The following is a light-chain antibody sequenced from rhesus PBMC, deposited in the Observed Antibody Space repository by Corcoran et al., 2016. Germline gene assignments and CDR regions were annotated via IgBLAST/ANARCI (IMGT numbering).Light chain of an antibody. CDR1: ENVNNY. CDR2: KAS. V-gene: IGKV1-74*01. J-gene: IGKJ1*01. CDR3: QTSYGTPRT. Sequence: DIQMTQSPSSLSASVGDRVTITRRASENVNNYLHWYQQKPGKAPKFLIYKASTLESGVPSRFSGIGSGTDFTLTISSLQPEDFAPLYCQTSYGTPRTFGQGTKVEIK.